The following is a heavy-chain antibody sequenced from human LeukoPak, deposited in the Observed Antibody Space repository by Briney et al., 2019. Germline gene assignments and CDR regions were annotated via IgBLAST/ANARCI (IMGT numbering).Heavy chain of an antibody. J-gene: IGHJ4*02. CDR2: TYYRSKWYN. Sequence: SQTLSLTCAISGDSVSSNSAAWNWIRQSPSRGLEWLGRTYYRSKWYNDYAVSVKSRITINPDTSKNQFSLKLSSMTAADTAVYYCARGPTTVTRAFDYWGQGTLVTVSS. CDR3: ARGPTTVTRAFDY. D-gene: IGHD4-17*01. CDR1: GDSVSSNSAA. V-gene: IGHV6-1*01.